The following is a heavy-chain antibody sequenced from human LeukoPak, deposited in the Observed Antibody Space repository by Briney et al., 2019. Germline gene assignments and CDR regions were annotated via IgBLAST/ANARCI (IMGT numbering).Heavy chain of an antibody. CDR3: ARGLIAYYYMDV. D-gene: IGHD2/OR15-2a*01. Sequence: PSETLSLTCTVSGGSISSHYWSWIRQPPGKGLEWIGYIYYSGSTNYNPSLKSRVTISVDTSKNQFPLKLSSVTAADTAVYYCARGLIAYYYMDVWGKGTTVTVSS. CDR1: GGSISSHY. V-gene: IGHV4-59*11. CDR2: IYYSGST. J-gene: IGHJ6*03.